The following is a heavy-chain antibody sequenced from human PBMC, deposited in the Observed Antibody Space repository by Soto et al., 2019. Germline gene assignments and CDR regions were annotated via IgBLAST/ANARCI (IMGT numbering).Heavy chain of an antibody. V-gene: IGHV3-7*03. J-gene: IGHJ4*02. CDR1: GFSFSDYW. CDR3: VKDGGYCSSATCYSPRNHYFDS. CDR2: IKFDGSEK. Sequence: GGSLRLSCVASGFSFSDYWMSWVRQAPGKGPEWVANIKFDGSEKQYVDSVRGRFSISRDNFRNSLFLQMNSLRAGDTAIYYCVKDGGYCSSATCYSPRNHYFDSWGQGTLLTVSS. D-gene: IGHD2-2*01.